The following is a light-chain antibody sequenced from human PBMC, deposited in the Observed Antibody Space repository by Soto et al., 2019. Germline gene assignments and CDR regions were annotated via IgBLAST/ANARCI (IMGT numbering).Light chain of an antibody. CDR1: TSDVGGYDF. CDR2: DVT. CDR3: SSYAGDNNYVV. Sequence: QSALTQPPSESGSPGQSVTISCTGTTSDVGGYDFVSWYQQHPGKAPKLMIYDVTKRPSGVPDRFSGSKSGNTASLTVSGLQAEDEADYYCSSYAGDNNYVVFGGGTKLTVL. J-gene: IGLJ2*01. V-gene: IGLV2-8*01.